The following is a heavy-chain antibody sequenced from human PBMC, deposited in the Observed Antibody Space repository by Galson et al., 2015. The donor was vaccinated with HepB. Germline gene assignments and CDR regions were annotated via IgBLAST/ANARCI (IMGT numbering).Heavy chain of an antibody. Sequence: SLRLSCAVSGLTSSTHRISWVRQTPGKGLEWVANIKYDGNEQYYVDSVKGRFTVTRDSVKNSVYLHMPSLRAEDTAVYYCASEGLLWGWQGFSFYYYGLDVWGQGTTVIVSS. D-gene: IGHD3-16*01. J-gene: IGHJ6*02. CDR1: GLTSSTHR. V-gene: IGHV3-7*03. CDR2: IKYDGNEQ. CDR3: ASEGLLWGWQGFSFYYYGLDV.